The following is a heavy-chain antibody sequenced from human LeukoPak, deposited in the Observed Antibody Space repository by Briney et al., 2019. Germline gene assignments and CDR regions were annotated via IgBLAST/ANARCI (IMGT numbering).Heavy chain of an antibody. CDR1: GGSISSYY. J-gene: IGHJ3*02. Sequence: SETLSLTCTVSGGSISSYYWSWIRQPPGKGLEWIGYIYYSGSTNYNPSLKSRVTISVDTSKNQSSLKLSSVTAADTAVYYCAREHSSSSVVTAISDAFDIWGQGTMVTVSS. D-gene: IGHD2-21*02. CDR2: IYYSGST. V-gene: IGHV4-59*01. CDR3: AREHSSSSVVTAISDAFDI.